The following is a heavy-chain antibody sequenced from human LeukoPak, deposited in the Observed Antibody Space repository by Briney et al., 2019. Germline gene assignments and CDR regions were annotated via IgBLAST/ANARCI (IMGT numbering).Heavy chain of an antibody. CDR1: GGSFGGYY. CDR3: ASTYYDFWSGFYYMDV. CDR2: INDSGSS. J-gene: IGHJ6*03. Sequence: SETLSLTCAVYGGSFGGYYWSWIRQPPGKGLEWIGEINDSGSSNYIPSLKSRVTISVDRSKNQFSLWLSSVTAADTAVYYCASTYYDFWSGFYYMDVWGKGTTVTVSS. D-gene: IGHD3-3*01. V-gene: IGHV4-34*01.